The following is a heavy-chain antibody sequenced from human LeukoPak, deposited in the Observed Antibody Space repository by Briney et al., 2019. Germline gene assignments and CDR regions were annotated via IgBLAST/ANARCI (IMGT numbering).Heavy chain of an antibody. CDR2: IFHSGAT. V-gene: IGHV4-4*02. CDR1: GGPISSTNW. CDR3: AGERGEEYSSGWYKTNYFYN. J-gene: IGHJ4*02. D-gene: IGHD6-19*01. Sequence: SETLSLTCAVSGGPISSTNWWSWVRQTPGKGLEWIGEIFHSGATNYSPSLKSRATISVDKSKNQFSLKLTSVTGADTAVYYCAGERGEEYSSGWYKTNYFYNWGQGIRVTVSS.